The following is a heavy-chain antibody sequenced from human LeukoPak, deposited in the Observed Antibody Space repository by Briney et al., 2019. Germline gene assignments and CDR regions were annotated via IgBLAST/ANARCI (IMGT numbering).Heavy chain of an antibody. CDR2: ISSSSSHI. D-gene: IGHD4-11*01. V-gene: IGHV3-21*01. CDR1: GFTFSTHS. CDR3: AAMTSVTTGDY. J-gene: IGHJ4*02. Sequence: GGSLRLSCAASGFTFSTHSMNWVRQAPGKGLEWVSSISSSSSHIYYADSVKGRFTISRDNAKNSLYLQMNSLRAEDTAVYYCAAMTSVTTGDYWGQGTLVTVSS.